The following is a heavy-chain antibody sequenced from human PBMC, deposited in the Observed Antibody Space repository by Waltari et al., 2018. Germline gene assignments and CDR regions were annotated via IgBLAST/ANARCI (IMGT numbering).Heavy chain of an antibody. V-gene: IGHV5-51*01. CDR2: LFPGDSDT. CDR3: VRGDVNGYGYTFDI. D-gene: IGHD5-12*01. CDR1: GSNFITNW. Sequence: DVQLVQSGPEVQKPGESLKTSWKSSGSNFITNWSGRFRQRPGKGLRWMGILFPGDSDTRYSPSFQGQVTISADKSISTAYLQWSSLKASDTAMFYCVRGDVNGYGYTFDIWGQGTVVTVSS. J-gene: IGHJ3*02.